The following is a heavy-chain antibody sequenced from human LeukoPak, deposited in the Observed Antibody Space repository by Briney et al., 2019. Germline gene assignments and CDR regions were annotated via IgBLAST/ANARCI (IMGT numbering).Heavy chain of an antibody. CDR2: IYYSGST. Sequence: SETLSLTCTVSGGSISSSSYYWGWIRQPPGKGLEWIGSIYYSGSTYYNPSLKSRVTISVDTSKNQFSLKLSSVTAADTAVYYCARTPAYYYYMDVWGKGTTVTVSS. D-gene: IGHD2-2*01. CDR3: ARTPAYYYYMDV. CDR1: GGSISSSSYY. J-gene: IGHJ6*03. V-gene: IGHV4-39*01.